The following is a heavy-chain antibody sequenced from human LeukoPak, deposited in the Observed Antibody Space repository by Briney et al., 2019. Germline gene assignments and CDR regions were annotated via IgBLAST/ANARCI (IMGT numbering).Heavy chain of an antibody. CDR1: GYTFTGYY. D-gene: IGHD6-6*01. Sequence: ASVKVSCKASGYTFTGYYMHWVRQAPGQGLEWMGWINPNSGGTNYAQKFQGRVTMTRDTSISTAYMELSRLRSDDTAVYYCARADSSSALQWFDPWGQGTLVTVSS. CDR2: INPNSGGT. CDR3: ARADSSSALQWFDP. V-gene: IGHV1-2*02. J-gene: IGHJ5*02.